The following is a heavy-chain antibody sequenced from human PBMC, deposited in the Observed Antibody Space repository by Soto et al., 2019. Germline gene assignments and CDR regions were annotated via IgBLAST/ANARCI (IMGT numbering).Heavy chain of an antibody. J-gene: IGHJ6*02. CDR2: INHSGST. V-gene: IGHV4-34*01. CDR3: ARTVAGTYYYGMDV. D-gene: IGHD6-19*01. Sequence: SETLSLTCAVYGGSFSGYYWSWIRQPPGKGLEWIGEINHSGSTNYNPSLKSRVTISVDTSKNQFSLKLSSVTAADTAVYYCARTVAGTYYYGMDVWGQGTTVTVSS. CDR1: GGSFSGYY.